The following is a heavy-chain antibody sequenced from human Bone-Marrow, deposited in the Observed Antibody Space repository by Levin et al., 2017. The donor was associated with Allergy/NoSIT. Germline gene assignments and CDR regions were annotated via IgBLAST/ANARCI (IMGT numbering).Heavy chain of an antibody. CDR2: ISSKTDGLTT. Sequence: SGGSLRLSCEASGFTVTNAWMTWVRQAPGKGLEWVGRISSKTDGLTTDYATPVKGRFTISRDDSKNTVYLQMNSLKIEDTALYYCTTDQVHWFGELKTFWGQGTLVTVSS. CDR1: GFTVTNAW. CDR3: TTDQVHWFGELKTF. V-gene: IGHV3-15*01. D-gene: IGHD3-10*01. J-gene: IGHJ4*02.